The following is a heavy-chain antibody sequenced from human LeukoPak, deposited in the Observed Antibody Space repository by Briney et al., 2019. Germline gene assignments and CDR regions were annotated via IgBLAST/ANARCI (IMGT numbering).Heavy chain of an antibody. V-gene: IGHV1-18*01. Sequence: GASVKVSCKASGYTFTSYDINWVRQATGQGLEWMGWISAYNGNTNYAQKLQGRVTMTTDTSTSTAYMELRSLRSDDTAVYYCARDQSPGIYCTNGVCYPGDYWGQGTLVTVSS. J-gene: IGHJ4*02. D-gene: IGHD2-8*01. CDR3: ARDQSPGIYCTNGVCYPGDY. CDR2: ISAYNGNT. CDR1: GYTFTSYD.